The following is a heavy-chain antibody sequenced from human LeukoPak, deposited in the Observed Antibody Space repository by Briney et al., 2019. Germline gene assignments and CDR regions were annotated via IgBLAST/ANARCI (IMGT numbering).Heavy chain of an antibody. J-gene: IGHJ4*02. V-gene: IGHV4-59*13. D-gene: IGHD4-23*01. CDR1: GCSISSYY. CDR2: IYSSGSS. CDR3: ARDRGYGGIFDY. Sequence: AGTLSLTCTASGCSISSYYWSWIRQPPGKGLEWIGSIYSSGSSKYCPDLKNGVAISLETSENDFSLRLSSVTAADAAVYYCARDRGYGGIFDYWGRGTLVTVYS.